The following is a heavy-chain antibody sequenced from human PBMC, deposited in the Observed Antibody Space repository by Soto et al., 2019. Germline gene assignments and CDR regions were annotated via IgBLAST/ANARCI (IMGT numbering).Heavy chain of an antibody. J-gene: IGHJ4*02. CDR2: IKSKTDCGTT. V-gene: IGHV3-15*01. Sequence: PGGSLRLSCAASVFTFSNAWMSWVRQAPGKGLEWVGRIKSKTDCGTTDYAAPVKGRFTISRDYSKNKLYLQMNSLKTEDTAVYYCTTELVHWGQGTLVTVFS. CDR1: VFTFSNAW. CDR3: TTELVH. D-gene: IGHD2-8*02.